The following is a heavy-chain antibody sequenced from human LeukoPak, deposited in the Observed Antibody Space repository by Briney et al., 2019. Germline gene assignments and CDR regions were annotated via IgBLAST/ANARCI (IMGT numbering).Heavy chain of an antibody. V-gene: IGHV3-7*05. CDR1: GFTFSDYW. CDR2: INKDESEK. Sequence: PGGSLRLSCAASGFTFSDYWMSWVRQAPGKGLEWVANINKDESEKNYVDSVKGRFIISRDNAKNSVYLQMNNLRAEDTAVYYCARDSSPGYYDYVWGTYPRYWGQGTLVTLSS. D-gene: IGHD3-16*02. CDR3: ARDSSPGYYDYVWGTYPRY. J-gene: IGHJ4*02.